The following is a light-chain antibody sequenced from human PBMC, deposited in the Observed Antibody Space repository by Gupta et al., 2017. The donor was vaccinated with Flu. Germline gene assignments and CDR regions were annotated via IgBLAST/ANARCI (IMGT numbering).Light chain of an antibody. Sequence: DVQLTQSPPLLSASVGDRVTITFRASQVISSYLAWYQQKPGKAPKLLIYGASTWQSGVPSRFSGSGSGTEFTLTISSLQQEDFASYYCQQLKSYPPITFGQGTLMDIK. V-gene: IGKV1-9*01. CDR2: GAS. CDR1: QVISSY. J-gene: IGKJ5*01. CDR3: QQLKSYPPIT.